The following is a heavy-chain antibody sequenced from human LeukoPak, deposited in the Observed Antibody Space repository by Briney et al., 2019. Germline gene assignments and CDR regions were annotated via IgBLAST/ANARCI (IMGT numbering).Heavy chain of an antibody. CDR2: ISGSGGNT. D-gene: IGHD5-12*01. CDR3: AKVVSGYHFDY. J-gene: IGHJ4*02. CDR1: GFTFSSYG. V-gene: IGHV3-23*01. Sequence: GGSLRLSCAASGFTFSSYGMSWVRRAPGKGPEWVSGISGSGGNTYYADPVKGRFTISRDNSQNTLYLQMNTLRAEDTAVYYCAKVVSGYHFDYWGQGTLVTVPS.